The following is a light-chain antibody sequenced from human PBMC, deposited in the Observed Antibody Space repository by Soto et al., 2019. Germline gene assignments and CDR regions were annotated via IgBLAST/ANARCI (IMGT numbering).Light chain of an antibody. CDR3: QQSYSTPRT. Sequence: DIQMTQSPSSLSASVGDRVTITCRASQSISSYLNWYQQKPGKVPKLLIYAASSLQSGVPSRFSGSGSGTDFTLTNSSLQPEDFATYYCQQSYSTPRTCSQGTKVDIK. V-gene: IGKV1-39*01. CDR1: QSISSY. CDR2: AAS. J-gene: IGKJ1*01.